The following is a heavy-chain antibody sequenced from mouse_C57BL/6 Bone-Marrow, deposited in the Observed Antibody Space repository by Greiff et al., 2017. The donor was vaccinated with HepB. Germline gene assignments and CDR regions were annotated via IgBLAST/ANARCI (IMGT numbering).Heavy chain of an antibody. CDR2: IYYSGTI. J-gene: IGHJ2*01. V-gene: IGHV3-5*01. Sequence: EVQLQQSGPGLVKPSQTVFLTCTVTGISITTGNYRWSWIRQFPGNKLEWIGYIYYSGTITYNPSLTSRTTITRDTPKNQFFLEMNSLTAEDTATYYCARERDYYGSSYLDYWGQGTTLTVSS. D-gene: IGHD1-1*01. CDR3: ARERDYYGSSYLDY. CDR1: GISITTGNYR.